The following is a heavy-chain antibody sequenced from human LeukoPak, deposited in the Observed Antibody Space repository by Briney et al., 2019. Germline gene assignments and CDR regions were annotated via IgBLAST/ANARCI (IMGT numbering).Heavy chain of an antibody. CDR3: ARDWGDSSGYYYLRFDY. CDR1: GYTFTGYY. CDR2: ISAYNGNT. J-gene: IGHJ4*02. D-gene: IGHD3-22*01. Sequence: ASVKVSCKASGYTFTGYYMHWVRQAPGQGLEWMGWISAYNGNTNYAQKLQGRVTMTTDTSTSTAYMELRSLRSDDTAVYYCARDWGDSSGYYYLRFDYWGQGTLVTVSS. V-gene: IGHV1-18*04.